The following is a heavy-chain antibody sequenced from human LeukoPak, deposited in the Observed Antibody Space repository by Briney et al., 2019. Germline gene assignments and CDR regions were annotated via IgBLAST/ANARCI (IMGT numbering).Heavy chain of an antibody. V-gene: IGHV4-34*01. CDR3: ARVVWEGRDD. CDR1: SGSFSGYH. D-gene: IGHD1-26*01. J-gene: IGHJ4*02. CDR2: INHSGST. Sequence: SETLSLTCAVYSGSFSGYHWSWIRQPPGKGLEWIGEINHSGSTNSNPSLKSRGTISVDTSKNQFSLKLSSVTAADTAVYYCARVVWEGRDDWGQVTLVTVSS.